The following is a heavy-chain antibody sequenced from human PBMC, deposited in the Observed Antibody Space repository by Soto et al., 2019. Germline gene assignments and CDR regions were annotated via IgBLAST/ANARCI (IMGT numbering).Heavy chain of an antibody. CDR2: INPKSGFT. J-gene: IGHJ4*02. Sequence: LVKGSCTAAGHTISDDYMDWVRQTNGQGLEWMGWINPKSGFTNYAQKFQGWVTMTRDTSISTAYMELSSLTSDDTAVYYCARRGATSGLYGFDYWGQGTLVTGS. CDR3: ARRGATSGLYGFDY. V-gene: IGHV1-2*04. D-gene: IGHD3-16*01. CDR1: GHTISDDY.